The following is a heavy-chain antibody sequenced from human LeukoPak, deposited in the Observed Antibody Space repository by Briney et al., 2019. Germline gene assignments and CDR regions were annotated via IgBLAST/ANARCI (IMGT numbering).Heavy chain of an antibody. CDR1: GGSFSGYY. CDR2: INHSGST. CDR3: AREEVSRGYDFWSGYYNNYYYMDV. V-gene: IGHV4-34*01. D-gene: IGHD3-3*01. J-gene: IGHJ6*03. Sequence: SETLSLTCAVYGGSFSGYYWSWIRQPPGKGLEWIGEINHSGSTNYNPSLKSRVTISVDTSKNQISLKLSSVTAADTAVYYCAREEVSRGYDFWSGYYNNYYYMDVWGKGTTVTVSS.